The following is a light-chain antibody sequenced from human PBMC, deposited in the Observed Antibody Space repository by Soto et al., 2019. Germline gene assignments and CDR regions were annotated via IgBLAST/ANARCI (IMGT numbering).Light chain of an antibody. J-gene: IGKJ3*01. CDR2: DAF. CDR1: QDIGYY. CDR3: QYSRHLPL. V-gene: IGKV1-33*01. Sequence: IQITHSPSSFSAPVGAEVTTISRASQDIGYYLNWYQHKPGKAPKLLIYDAFNFETGVPSRFSGGGSGTHFSFTISGLQPDDVATYYCQYSRHLPLFGPGTKVDIK.